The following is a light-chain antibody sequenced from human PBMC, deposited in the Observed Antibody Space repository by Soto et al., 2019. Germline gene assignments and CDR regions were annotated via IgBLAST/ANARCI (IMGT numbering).Light chain of an antibody. J-gene: IGKJ4*01. CDR3: QQYNSYSSLT. V-gene: IGKV1-5*03. CDR2: KAS. CDR1: QSINSW. Sequence: DIQMTQFPSNLSASVGVRVTITCRASQSINSWLAWYQQKPGKAPRLLIYKASSLESGDPSRFSGGGSGTEFTLTISSLQPDDFATYYCQQYNSYSSLTFGGGTKVEIK.